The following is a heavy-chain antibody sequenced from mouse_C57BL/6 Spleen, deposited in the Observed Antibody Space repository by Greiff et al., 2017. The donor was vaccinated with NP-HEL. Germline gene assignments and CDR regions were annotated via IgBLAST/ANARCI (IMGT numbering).Heavy chain of an antibody. V-gene: IGHV3-6*01. CDR2: ISYDGSN. Sequence: EVQVVESGPGLVKPSQSLSLTCSVTGYSITSGYYWNWIRQFPGNKLEWMGYISYDGSNNYNPSLKNRISITRDTSKNQFFLKLNSVTTEDTATYYCARDYDDAMDYWGQGTSVTVSS. J-gene: IGHJ4*01. CDR1: GYSITSGYY. D-gene: IGHD2-12*01. CDR3: ARDYDDAMDY.